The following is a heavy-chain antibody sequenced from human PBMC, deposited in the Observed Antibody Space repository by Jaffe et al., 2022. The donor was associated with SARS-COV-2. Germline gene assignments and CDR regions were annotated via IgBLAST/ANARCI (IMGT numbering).Heavy chain of an antibody. Sequence: QVQLVESGGGVVQPGRSLRLSCAASGFTFSSYGMHWVRQAPGKGLEWVAVIWYDGSNKYYADSVKGRFTISRDNSKNTLYLQMNSLRAEDTAVYYCAREKGPCSSTSCYRHYYYYGMDVWGQGTTVTVSS. V-gene: IGHV3-33*01. D-gene: IGHD2-2*01. CDR2: IWYDGSNK. CDR3: AREKGPCSSTSCYRHYYYYGMDV. CDR1: GFTFSSYG. J-gene: IGHJ6*02.